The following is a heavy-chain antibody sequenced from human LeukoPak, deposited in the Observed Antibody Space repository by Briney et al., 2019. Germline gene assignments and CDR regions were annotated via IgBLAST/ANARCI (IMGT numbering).Heavy chain of an antibody. D-gene: IGHD1-1*01. V-gene: IGHV4-4*09. CDR1: GVSISRFY. CDR2: IYSGVPT. J-gene: IGHJ4*02. CDR3: VQTTGWPGFDY. Sequence: SETLSLTCTTSGVSISRFYWSWVRQPPGKGLEWIGNIYSGVPTYFNPSLKSRVIISVDTSKNQFSLNLTSVTAADTAMYYCVQTTGWPGFDYWGQGILVTVSS.